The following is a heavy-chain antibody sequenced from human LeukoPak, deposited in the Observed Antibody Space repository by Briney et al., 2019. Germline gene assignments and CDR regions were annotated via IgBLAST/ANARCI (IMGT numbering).Heavy chain of an antibody. CDR2: INRDGSDK. CDR1: GFTLSSYW. D-gene: IGHD6-13*01. V-gene: IGHV3-7*01. CDR3: ARGGAAMDYYYMDV. J-gene: IGHJ6*03. Sequence: GGSLRLSCAASGFTLSSYWMTWVRQAPGKGPEWVANINRDGSDKHYMDSVKGRFTISRDNAESSLYLQMNSLRAEDTAVYYCARGGAAMDYYYMDVWGKGTTVTVSS.